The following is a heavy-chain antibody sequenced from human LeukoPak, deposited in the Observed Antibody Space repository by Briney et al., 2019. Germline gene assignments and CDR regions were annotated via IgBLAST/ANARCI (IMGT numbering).Heavy chain of an antibody. J-gene: IGHJ4*02. Sequence: ESLRLSCAASGFTFSSYAMSWVRQAPGKGREWVSAISGSGGSTYYADSVKGRFTISQDNTKNTLYLQMNSLRAEDTAVYYCAKGQYYDSSGYYYYWGQGTLVTVSS. CDR2: ISGSGGST. CDR3: AKGQYYDSSGYYYY. D-gene: IGHD3-22*01. CDR1: GFTFSSYA. V-gene: IGHV3-23*01.